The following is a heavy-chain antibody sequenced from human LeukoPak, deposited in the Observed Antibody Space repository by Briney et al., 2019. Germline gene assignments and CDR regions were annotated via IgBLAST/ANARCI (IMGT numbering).Heavy chain of an antibody. V-gene: IGHV3-48*04. D-gene: IGHD3-9*01. CDR3: ARDKDWAFDY. CDR1: GFIFSDYS. CDR2: IGASSDII. J-gene: IGHJ4*02. Sequence: GGSLRLSCAASGFIFSDYSMNWVRQAPGKGLEWVSYIGASSDIIYYTDSVKGRFTISRDYAKSSLYLQMNSLRAEDTAVYYCARDKDWAFDYWGQGTLVTVSS.